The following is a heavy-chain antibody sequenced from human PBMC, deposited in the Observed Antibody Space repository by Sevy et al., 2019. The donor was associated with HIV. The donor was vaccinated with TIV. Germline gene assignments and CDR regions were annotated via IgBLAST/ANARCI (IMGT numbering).Heavy chain of an antibody. Sequence: GGSLRLSCAASGFTFSANWMNWVRQAPGKGLEWVANIKADGSDKQYVDSVEDRFTISRDNAKNLLFLQMNSLRVEVTAVYYCAHETFGRFESWGQGTLVTVSS. V-gene: IGHV3-7*01. CDR2: IKADGSDK. CDR3: AHETFGRFES. J-gene: IGHJ4*02. CDR1: GFTFSANW. D-gene: IGHD3-16*01.